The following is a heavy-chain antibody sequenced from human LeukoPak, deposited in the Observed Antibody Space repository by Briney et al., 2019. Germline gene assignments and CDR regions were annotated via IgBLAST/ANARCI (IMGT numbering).Heavy chain of an antibody. CDR3: ARANWNDFDY. Sequence: GGSLRLSCAASGFSFNSFEMSWVRQAPGKGLEWVSYISSGSTTIYSADSVKGRFTISRDNAKKSLYLQMNSLRDEDTAVYYCARANWNDFDYWGRGTLVTVSS. D-gene: IGHD1-1*01. J-gene: IGHJ4*02. V-gene: IGHV3-48*02. CDR2: ISSGSTTI. CDR1: GFSFNSFE.